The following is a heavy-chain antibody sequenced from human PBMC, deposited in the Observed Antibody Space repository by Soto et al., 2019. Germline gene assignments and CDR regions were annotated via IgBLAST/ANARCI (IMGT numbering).Heavy chain of an antibody. J-gene: IGHJ4*02. CDR1: GGSMSNYF. Sequence: SETLSLTCTVSGGSMSNYFWSWIRQSPGKGLEWIGYIHSGGSINYNPSLKSRVSISLDTSKNQFSLRLSSVTAADTAVYYCARSYDTFTGYYRYWGQGVLVTVSS. V-gene: IGHV4-4*09. D-gene: IGHD3-9*01. CDR3: ARSYDTFTGYYRY. CDR2: IHSGGSI.